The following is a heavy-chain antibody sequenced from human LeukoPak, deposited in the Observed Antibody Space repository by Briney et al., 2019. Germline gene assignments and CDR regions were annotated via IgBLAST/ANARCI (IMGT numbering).Heavy chain of an antibody. CDR1: GYSFTSYW. J-gene: IGHJ4*02. CDR3: ARRLTYDSRAYYCLDY. V-gene: IGHV5-51*01. CDR2: IFPGDSDT. D-gene: IGHD3-22*01. Sequence: KDGESPKISCKGSGYSFTSYWIGWVRQKPGKGLEWMGIIFPGDSDTRYSPSFQGQVTISADKSISTAYLQWSSLKASDTAMYYCARRLTYDSRAYYCLDYWGQGTLVTVSS.